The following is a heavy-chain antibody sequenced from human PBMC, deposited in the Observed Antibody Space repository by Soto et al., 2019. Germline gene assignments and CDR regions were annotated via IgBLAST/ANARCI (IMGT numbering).Heavy chain of an antibody. J-gene: IGHJ6*02. CDR2: ISSSSSYI. Sequence: GGSLRLSCAASGFTFSSYSMNWVRQAPGKGLEWVSSISSSSSYIYYADSVKGRFTISRDNAKNSLYLQMNSLRAEDTAVYYCASGRNMVRGFVNYYYGMDVWGQGTTVTVSS. D-gene: IGHD3-10*01. CDR3: ASGRNMVRGFVNYYYGMDV. CDR1: GFTFSSYS. V-gene: IGHV3-21*01.